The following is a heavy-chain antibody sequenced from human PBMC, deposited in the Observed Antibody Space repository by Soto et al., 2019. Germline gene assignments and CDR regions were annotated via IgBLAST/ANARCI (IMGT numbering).Heavy chain of an antibody. Sequence: ASVKVSCKASGYTFIDYYMHWVRQAPGQGFEWMGRISPRSGGTNYAQKFQGRVTMTGDTSLNTAYMELSSLISEDTAVYYCARPPGYISDWYYFDLWGQGTLVTVSS. J-gene: IGHJ4*02. CDR1: GYTFIDYY. CDR2: ISPRSGGT. CDR3: ARPPGYISDWYYFDL. D-gene: IGHD3-9*01. V-gene: IGHV1-2*02.